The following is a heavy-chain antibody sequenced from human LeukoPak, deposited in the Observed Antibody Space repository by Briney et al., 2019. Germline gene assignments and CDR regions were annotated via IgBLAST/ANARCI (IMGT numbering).Heavy chain of an antibody. Sequence: PGGSLRLSCAASGFTFSSYAMSWVRQAPGKGLEWVSAISGSGGSTYYADSVKGRFTISRDNSKNTLYLQMNSMRAEDTAVYYCAKGSTYYDFWSGYSGLFDYWGQGTLVTVSS. J-gene: IGHJ4*02. CDR2: ISGSGGST. V-gene: IGHV3-23*01. CDR1: GFTFSSYA. D-gene: IGHD3-3*01. CDR3: AKGSTYYDFWSGYSGLFDY.